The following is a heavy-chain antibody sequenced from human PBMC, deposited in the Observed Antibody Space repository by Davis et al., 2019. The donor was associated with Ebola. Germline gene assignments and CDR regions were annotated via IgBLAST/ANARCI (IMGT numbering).Heavy chain of an antibody. D-gene: IGHD5-18*01. CDR3: ARQSSIQLWHYFDY. Sequence: MPSETLSLTCTVSGGSISSYYWSWIRQPPRKGLEWIGYIYYSGSTNYNPSLKSRVTISVDTSKNQFSLKLSSVTAADTAVYYCARQSSIQLWHYFDYWGQGTLVTVSS. V-gene: IGHV4-59*08. CDR2: IYYSGST. CDR1: GGSISSYY. J-gene: IGHJ4*02.